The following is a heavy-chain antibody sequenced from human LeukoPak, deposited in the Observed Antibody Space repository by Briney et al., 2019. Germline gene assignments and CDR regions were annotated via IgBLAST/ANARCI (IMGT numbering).Heavy chain of an antibody. J-gene: IGHJ4*02. CDR3: ARRTYIYGDYAPGSVY. Sequence: PSETLSLTCTVSGGSISSSSYYWGWIRQPPGKGLEGIGSIYYSGSTYYNPSLKSRVTISVDTSKNQFSLKLSSVTAADTAVYYCARRTYIYGDYAPGSVYWGQGTLVTVSS. CDR1: GGSISSSSYY. D-gene: IGHD4-17*01. CDR2: IYYSGST. V-gene: IGHV4-39*01.